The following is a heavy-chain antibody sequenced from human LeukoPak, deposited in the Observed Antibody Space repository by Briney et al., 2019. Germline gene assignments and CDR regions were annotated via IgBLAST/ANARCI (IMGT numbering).Heavy chain of an antibody. Sequence: SETLSLTCTVSGGSISSYYWSWIRQPPGKGLEWIGYIYYSGSTNYNPSLKSRVTISVDTSKNQFSLKLSSVTAADTAVYYCASTGRYIDPGYYYYMDGWGKGTTVTV. V-gene: IGHV4-59*08. CDR2: IYYSGST. CDR3: ASTGRYIDPGYYYYMDG. D-gene: IGHD3-9*01. CDR1: GGSISSYY. J-gene: IGHJ6*03.